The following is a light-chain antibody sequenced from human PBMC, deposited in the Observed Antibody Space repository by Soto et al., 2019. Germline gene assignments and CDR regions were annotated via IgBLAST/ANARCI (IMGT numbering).Light chain of an antibody. CDR1: QSVSSK. CDR2: DTS. CDR3: QQYNNWPPIT. V-gene: IGKV3-15*01. J-gene: IGKJ5*01. Sequence: EIVMTQSPATLSVSPGERATLSCRASQSVSSKLAWYQQKPGQAPRLVIYDTSTRATGIPARFSGSGSGTGFTLTISSLQSEDFAVYYCQQYNNWPPITFGQGTRLEIK.